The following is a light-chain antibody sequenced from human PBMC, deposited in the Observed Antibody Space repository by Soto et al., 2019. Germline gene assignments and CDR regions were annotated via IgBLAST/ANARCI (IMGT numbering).Light chain of an antibody. Sequence: QSALTQPASVSASPGQSITISCTGSSSDVGGYNYVSWYQQHPGKAPKLMVYEVINRPSGVSNRFSGSKSGNTASPTISGLQPEDEADYYCSSYTGITAYVVFGGGTKLTVL. CDR2: EVI. V-gene: IGLV2-14*01. CDR1: SSDVGGYNY. CDR3: SSYTGITAYVV. J-gene: IGLJ2*01.